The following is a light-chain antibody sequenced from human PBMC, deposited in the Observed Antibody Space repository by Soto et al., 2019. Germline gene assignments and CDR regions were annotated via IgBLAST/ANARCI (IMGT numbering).Light chain of an antibody. CDR3: QQYNNWPFT. CDR2: GAS. J-gene: IGKJ3*01. Sequence: EIVMTQSPATLSVSPGERATLSCRASQSVSSNLAWYQQKPGQAPRLLIYGASTRATGIPARFSGSGSETEFTLTISRLQSEDFAVYYCQQYNNWPFTFGPGTKVDIQ. V-gene: IGKV3-15*01. CDR1: QSVSSN.